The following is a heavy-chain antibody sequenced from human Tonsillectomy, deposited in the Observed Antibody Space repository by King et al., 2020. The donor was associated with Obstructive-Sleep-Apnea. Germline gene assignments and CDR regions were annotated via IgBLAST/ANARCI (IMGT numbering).Heavy chain of an antibody. D-gene: IGHD5-24*01. V-gene: IGHV1-18*01. CDR3: ARVGGGYNLDFYYGMDV. CDR2: TSAYNGNT. CDR1: GYTFTNYG. Sequence: QVQLVQSGAEVKKPGASVKVSCKASGYTFTNYGITWVRQAPGQGPEWMGWTSAYNGNTNYAQKLQGRVTMTTDKSTSTAYMELRSLGSDDTAVYYCARVGGGYNLDFYYGMDVWGQGTTVTVSS. J-gene: IGHJ6*02.